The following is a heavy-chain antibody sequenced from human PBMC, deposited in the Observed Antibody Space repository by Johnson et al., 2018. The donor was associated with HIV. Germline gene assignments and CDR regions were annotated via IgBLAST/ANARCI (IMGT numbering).Heavy chain of an antibody. CDR3: ARDTSGEGRAFDI. Sequence: VQLVESGGGLVQPGRSLRLSCTASGFTFGDYAMGWVRQAPGKGLEWVGFIRSKAYGGTTDYAAPVKGRFTISRDDSKNTLYVQMKSLKTEDTAVYYCARDTSGEGRAFDIWGQGTMVTVSS. D-gene: IGHD3-10*01. CDR1: GFTFGDYA. CDR2: IRSKAYGGTT. J-gene: IGHJ3*02. V-gene: IGHV3-49*04.